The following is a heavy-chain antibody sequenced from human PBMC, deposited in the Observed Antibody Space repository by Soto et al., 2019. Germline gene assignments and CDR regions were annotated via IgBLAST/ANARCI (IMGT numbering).Heavy chain of an antibody. CDR1: GVPFNNYS. CDR2: ISATGGST. Sequence: GGSLSLSCAASGVPFNNYSMNWVRQAPGKGLEWVATISATGGSTYYADSVKGRFTISRDNSKNTLYLQMNGLRVEDTAVYYCAKDRLAGNFDYWGQGTQVTVSS. V-gene: IGHV3-23*01. J-gene: IGHJ4*02. CDR3: AKDRLAGNFDY.